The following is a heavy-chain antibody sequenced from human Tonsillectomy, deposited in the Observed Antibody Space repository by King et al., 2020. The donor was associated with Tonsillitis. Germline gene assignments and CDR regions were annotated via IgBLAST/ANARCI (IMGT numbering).Heavy chain of an antibody. D-gene: IGHD2-2*01. CDR1: GGTISSSSYY. CDR3: ARREIVPAARDFYYYSMDV. J-gene: IGHJ6*03. Sequence: QLQESGPGLVKPSETLSLTCIVSGGTISSSSYYWGWIRQPPGKGLEWIGSMDYSGSTYYNSSLKSRVTISGDTSKNQFSLKLTSVTAADTAVYYCARREIVPAARDFYYYSMDVWGKGTTVTVSS. V-gene: IGHV4-39*01. CDR2: MDYSGST.